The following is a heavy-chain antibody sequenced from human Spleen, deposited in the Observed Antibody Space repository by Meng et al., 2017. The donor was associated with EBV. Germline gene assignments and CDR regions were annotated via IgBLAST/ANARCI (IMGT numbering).Heavy chain of an antibody. CDR1: CNIFKNYG. V-gene: IGHV1-18*01. CDR2: ISPYNGNT. J-gene: IGHJ4*02. D-gene: IGHD3-10*01. Sequence: QVQMVPAGAVVKKPGASVKVSCKASCNIFKNYGISWVRQAPGQGLEWMGWISPYNGNTNSAQKFQGRVIMTTDTSRSTAYMELRSLTSDDTAVYYCARDRPIVRDIIINDYWGQGTLVTVSS. CDR3: ARDRPIVRDIIINDY.